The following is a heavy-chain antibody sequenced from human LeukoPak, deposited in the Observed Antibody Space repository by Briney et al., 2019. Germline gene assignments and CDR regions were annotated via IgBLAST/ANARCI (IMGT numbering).Heavy chain of an antibody. CDR1: GFTFSNFW. D-gene: IGHD6-13*01. Sequence: PGGSLRLSCAASGFTFSNFWMSWVRQAPGKGLEWVANIKQDGREKYYVDSVKGRFTISRDNAKNSLYLQMNSLRAEDTAMYYCARHSAGNDYWGQGTLVTVSS. CDR2: IKQDGREK. J-gene: IGHJ4*02. V-gene: IGHV3-7*01. CDR3: ARHSAGNDY.